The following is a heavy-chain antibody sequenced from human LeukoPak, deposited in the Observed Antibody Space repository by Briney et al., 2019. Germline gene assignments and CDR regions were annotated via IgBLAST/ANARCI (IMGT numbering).Heavy chain of an antibody. Sequence: GGCLRLSCAASGFTVSSNYMSWVRQAPGKGLEWVSVIYSGGSTYYADSVKGRFTISRDNSKNTLYLQMNSLRAEDTAVYYCARAGESSGWGYFDYWGQGTLVTVSS. CDR1: GFTVSSNY. CDR3: ARAGESSGWGYFDY. D-gene: IGHD6-19*01. J-gene: IGHJ4*02. V-gene: IGHV3-53*01. CDR2: IYSGGST.